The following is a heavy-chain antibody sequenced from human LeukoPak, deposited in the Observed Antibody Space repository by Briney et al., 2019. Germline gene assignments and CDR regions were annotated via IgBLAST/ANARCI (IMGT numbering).Heavy chain of an antibody. Sequence: PSETLSLTCTVSGVSISSITDYWGWIRQPPGKGLEWIGGMTSSGSAYYNPSLKSRVTISADKSKNQFSLKLYSVTAADTAVYYCARGTANWGSRGVFDIWGQGTMVTVSS. CDR3: ARGTANWGSRGVFDI. CDR1: GVSISSITDY. J-gene: IGHJ3*02. CDR2: MTSSGSA. D-gene: IGHD7-27*01. V-gene: IGHV4-39*07.